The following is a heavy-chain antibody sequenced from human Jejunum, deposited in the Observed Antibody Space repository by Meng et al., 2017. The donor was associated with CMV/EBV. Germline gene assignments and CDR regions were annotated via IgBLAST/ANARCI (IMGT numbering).Heavy chain of an antibody. CDR1: GFTLSSYS. CDR3: ACAGSPWIYGMDV. V-gene: IGHV3-21*04. Sequence: SGFTLSSYSVNWVRQAPGKGLEWVSSISTAGAYIYYADSVKGRFTISRDNANHTVYLQMNSLRSEDTAVYYCACAGSPWIYGMDVWGQGTTVTVSS. D-gene: IGHD2-21*01. CDR2: ISTAGAYI. J-gene: IGHJ6*02.